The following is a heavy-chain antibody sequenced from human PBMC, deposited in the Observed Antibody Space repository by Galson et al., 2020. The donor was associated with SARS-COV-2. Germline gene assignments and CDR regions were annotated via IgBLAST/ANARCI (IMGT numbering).Heavy chain of an antibody. CDR3: ARGIPSVASWYFDY. CDR1: GFTFSSYW. CDR2: IKQDGSEK. Sequence: GESLKISCAASGFTFSSYWMSWVRQAPGKGLEWVANIKQDGSEKYYVDSVKGRFTISRDNAKNSPYLQMNSLRAEDTAVYYCARGIPSVASWYFDYWGQGTLVTVSS. D-gene: IGHD2-15*01. J-gene: IGHJ4*02. V-gene: IGHV3-7*01.